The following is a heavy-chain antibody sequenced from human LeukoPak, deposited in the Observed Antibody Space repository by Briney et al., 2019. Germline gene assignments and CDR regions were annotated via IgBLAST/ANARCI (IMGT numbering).Heavy chain of an antibody. V-gene: IGHV3-23*01. CDR2: IIASGGNT. D-gene: IGHD2-2*02. Sequence: GGSLRLSCAASGFTFSSYAMSWVRQAPGKGLEWVSAIIASGGNTYNADSVKGRFTISRDNSKNTLYLQMNSLRGADTAVYYCAKYSGPYYLYRYMDVWGKGTTVTVSS. CDR3: AKYSGPYYLYRYMDV. CDR1: GFTFSSYA. J-gene: IGHJ6*03.